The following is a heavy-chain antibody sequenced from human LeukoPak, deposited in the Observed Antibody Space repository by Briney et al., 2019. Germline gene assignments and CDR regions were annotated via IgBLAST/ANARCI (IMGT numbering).Heavy chain of an antibody. CDR2: ISAYNGNT. V-gene: IGHV1-18*01. CDR3: ARAGLPRDYYYYYMDV. D-gene: IGHD5-12*01. CDR1: GYTFTSYG. J-gene: IGHJ6*03. Sequence: ASVKVSCKASGYTFTSYGISWVRQAPGQGLEWMGWISAYNGNTNYAQKLQGRVTMTTDTSTSTAYMELRSLRSDDTAVYYCARAGLPRDYYYYYMDVWGKGTTVTVSS.